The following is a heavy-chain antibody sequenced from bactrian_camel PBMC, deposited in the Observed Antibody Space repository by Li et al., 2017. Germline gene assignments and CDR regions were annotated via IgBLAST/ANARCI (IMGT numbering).Heavy chain of an antibody. J-gene: IGHJ4*01. V-gene: IGHV3S1*01. D-gene: IGHD2*01. CDR1: GYTYSSYC. Sequence: HVQLVESGGGSVQTGGSLRLSCAVSGYTYSSYCMGWFRQASGKEREGVARLYPTRARTYYADSMKGRFTISRDNAKNTVFLQMNSLKPEDTAMYYCAGRTNCQRWGLNPRWYNIWGQGTQVTVS. CDR2: LYPTRART. CDR3: AGRTNCQRWGLNPRWYNI.